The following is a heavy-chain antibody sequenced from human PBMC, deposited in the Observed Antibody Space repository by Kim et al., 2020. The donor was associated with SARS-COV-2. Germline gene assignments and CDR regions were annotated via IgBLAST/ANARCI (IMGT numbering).Heavy chain of an antibody. Sequence: GGSLRLSCAASGFTFSSYAMHWVRQAPGKGLEWVAVISYDGSNKYYADSVKGRFTISRDNSKNTLYLQMNSLRAEDTAVYYCARSHGPVIVVVPAATDYWGQGTLVTVSS. CDR3: ARSHGPVIVVVPAATDY. CDR2: ISYDGSNK. J-gene: IGHJ4*02. V-gene: IGHV3-30-3*01. D-gene: IGHD2-2*01. CDR1: GFTFSSYA.